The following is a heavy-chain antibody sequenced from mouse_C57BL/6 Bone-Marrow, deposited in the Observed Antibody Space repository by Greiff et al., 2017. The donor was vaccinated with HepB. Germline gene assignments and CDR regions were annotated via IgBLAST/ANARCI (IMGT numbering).Heavy chain of an antibody. V-gene: IGHV5-9*01. CDR1: GFTFSSYT. Sequence: EVQGVESGGGLVKPGGSLKLSCAASGFTFSSYTMSWVRQTPEKRLEWVATISGGGGNTYYPDSVKGRFTISRDNAKNTLDLQMSSLRSEDTALYYCARHDDYIYFDYWGQGTTLTVSS. D-gene: IGHD2-4*01. CDR2: ISGGGGNT. J-gene: IGHJ2*01. CDR3: ARHDDYIYFDY.